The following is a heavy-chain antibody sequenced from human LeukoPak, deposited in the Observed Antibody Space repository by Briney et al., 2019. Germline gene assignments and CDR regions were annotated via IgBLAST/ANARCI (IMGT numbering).Heavy chain of an antibody. CDR1: GYSISSGYY. Sequence: SETLSLTCTVSGYSISSGYYWGWIRQPPGKGLEWIGSIYHSGSTYYNPSLKSRVTISVDTSKNQFSLKLSSVTAADTAVYYCARGRDYCSSTSCYPDWYFDLWGRGTLVTVSS. CDR3: ARGRDYCSSTSCYPDWYFDL. CDR2: IYHSGST. V-gene: IGHV4-38-2*02. D-gene: IGHD2-2*01. J-gene: IGHJ2*01.